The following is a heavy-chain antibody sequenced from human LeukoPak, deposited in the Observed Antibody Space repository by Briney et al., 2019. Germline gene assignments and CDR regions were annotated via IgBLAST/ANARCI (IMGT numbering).Heavy chain of an antibody. Sequence: SETLSLTCTVSGGSISSYYWSWIRQPPGKGLEWIGYIYYSGSTNYNPSLKSRVTISVDTSKNQFSLKLSSVTAADTAVYYCARDRSYYYDSSGYYDHWGQGTLVTVSS. CDR3: ARDRSYYYDSSGYYDH. V-gene: IGHV4-59*01. J-gene: IGHJ5*02. CDR1: GGSISSYY. CDR2: IYYSGST. D-gene: IGHD3-22*01.